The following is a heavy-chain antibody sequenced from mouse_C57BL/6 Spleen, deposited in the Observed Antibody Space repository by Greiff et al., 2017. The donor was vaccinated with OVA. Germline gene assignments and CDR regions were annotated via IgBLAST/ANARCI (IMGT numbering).Heavy chain of an antibody. V-gene: IGHV1-82*01. CDR2: IYPGDGDT. CDR1: GYAFSSSW. D-gene: IGHD1-1*01. CDR3: AREGGSSSYYYAMDY. J-gene: IGHJ4*01. Sequence: ESGPELVKPGASVKISCKASGYAFSSSWMNWVKQRPGKGLEWIGRIYPGDGDTNYNGKFKGKATLTADKSSSTAYMQLSSLTSEDSAVYFCAREGGSSSYYYAMDYWGQGTSVTVSS.